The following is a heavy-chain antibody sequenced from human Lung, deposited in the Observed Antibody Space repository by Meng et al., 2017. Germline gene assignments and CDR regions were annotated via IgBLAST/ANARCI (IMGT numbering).Heavy chain of an antibody. D-gene: IGHD4-17*01. J-gene: IGHJ5*02. V-gene: IGHV4-59*01. CDR3: ARLPPYGDYWFDP. CDR2: IYYSGST. Sequence: SETLSLTCTVSGGSISSYYWSWIRQPPGKGLEWIGYIYYSGSTNYNPSLKSRVTISVDTSKNQFSLKLSSVTTADTAVYYCARLPPYGDYWFDPWGQGTLVTVSS. CDR1: GGSISSYY.